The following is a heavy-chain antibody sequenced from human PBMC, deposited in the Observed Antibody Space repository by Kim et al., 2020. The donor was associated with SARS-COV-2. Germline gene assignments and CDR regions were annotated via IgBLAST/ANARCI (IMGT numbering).Heavy chain of an antibody. CDR2: IGSSSNPI. CDR3: ARSQLGFSFGKFDY. CDR1: GFTFSSHT. Sequence: GGSLRLSCVASGFTFSSHTMNWVRQAPGKGLEWVSSIGSSSNPIYYADSVKGRVTISRDNAGYSLYLQMYSLRAEDTAVYYCARSQLGFSFGKFDYLGQG. J-gene: IGHJ4*02. D-gene: IGHD5-18*01. V-gene: IGHV3-21*06.